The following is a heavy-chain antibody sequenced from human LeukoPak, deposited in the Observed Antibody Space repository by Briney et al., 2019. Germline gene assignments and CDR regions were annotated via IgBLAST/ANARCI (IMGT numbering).Heavy chain of an antibody. D-gene: IGHD3-10*01. CDR3: ARDPYSLGSRINSDY. CDR2: MSNDGRNE. Sequence: GGSLRLSCAASGFTIATYGMSWVRQAPGKGLEWVAVMSNDGRNEHYADSVKGRFTISRDNSKNTLCLQMNSLRGEDTAVYYCARDPYSLGSRINSDYWGQGTLVTVSS. J-gene: IGHJ4*02. CDR1: GFTIATYG. V-gene: IGHV3-30*03.